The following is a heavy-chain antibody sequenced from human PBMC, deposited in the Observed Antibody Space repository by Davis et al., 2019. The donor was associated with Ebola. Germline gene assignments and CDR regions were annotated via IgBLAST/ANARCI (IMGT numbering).Heavy chain of an antibody. V-gene: IGHV3-23*01. CDR2: ISGTRSVA. Sequence: GESLKISCAASGFTFSDYAMAWVRQAPGKGLECVAIISGTRSVADYADSVKGRFTISRDNFKNTVYLEMNSLRVEDTAVYYCARHGYSGHDYRAYFYGLDVWGQGTTVTVSS. D-gene: IGHD5-12*01. J-gene: IGHJ6*02. CDR1: GFTFSDYA. CDR3: ARHGYSGHDYRAYFYGLDV.